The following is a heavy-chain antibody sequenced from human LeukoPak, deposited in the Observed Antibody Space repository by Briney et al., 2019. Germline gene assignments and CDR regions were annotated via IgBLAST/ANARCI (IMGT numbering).Heavy chain of an antibody. V-gene: IGHV3-30*18. D-gene: IGHD5-18*01. CDR2: TSYDASNK. J-gene: IGHJ4*02. CDR1: GFTFSRYG. CDR3: AKSHGYSYGFDY. Sequence: GRSLRLSCAASGFTFSRYGMHWVRQTPGKGLEWVAVTSYDASNKYYADSVKGRFTISRDNSKNTLYLQMNSLRAEDTAVYYCAKSHGYSYGFDYWGQGTLVTVSS.